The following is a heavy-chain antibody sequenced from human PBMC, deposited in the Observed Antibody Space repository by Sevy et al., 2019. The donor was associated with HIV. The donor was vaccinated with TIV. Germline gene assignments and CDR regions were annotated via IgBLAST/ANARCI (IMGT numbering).Heavy chain of an antibody. V-gene: IGHV3-33*01. CDR1: GFTFSNYG. CDR3: ARGGDFNDRSAKRDFDY. CDR2: IWNDGSNK. J-gene: IGHJ4*02. D-gene: IGHD3-22*01. Sequence: GGSLRLSCAASGFTFSNYGMHWVRQAPGKGLEWVAVIWNDGSNKHYAHSVKGRFTISRDNSKNTLYLQMNSLRVEDTAVYFCARGGDFNDRSAKRDFDYWGQGTLVTVSS.